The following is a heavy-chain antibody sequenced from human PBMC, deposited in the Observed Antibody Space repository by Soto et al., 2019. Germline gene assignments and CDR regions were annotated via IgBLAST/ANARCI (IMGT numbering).Heavy chain of an antibody. CDR1: GFTFSSYG. CDR3: ATADYGDYEAYYYGMAV. D-gene: IGHD4-17*01. Sequence: QVQLVESGGGVVQPGRSLRLSCAASGFTFSSYGMHWVRQAPGKGLEWVAVIWYDGSNKYYADSVKGRFTISRDNSKNTLYLQMNSLRDEDTAVYYCATADYGDYEAYYYGMAVWGQGTTVTVSS. J-gene: IGHJ6*02. V-gene: IGHV3-33*01. CDR2: IWYDGSNK.